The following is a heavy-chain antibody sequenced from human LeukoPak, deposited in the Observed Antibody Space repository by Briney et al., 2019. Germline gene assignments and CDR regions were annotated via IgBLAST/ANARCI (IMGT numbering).Heavy chain of an antibody. CDR3: ARGAGSYYYMDV. V-gene: IGHV1-8*03. Sequence: ASVRVSCKASGYTFSSYDINWVRQATGQGLEWVGWMNPNSGNTGYAEKFQGRVTITRNTSISTAYMELSSLRSEDTAVYYCARGAGSYYYMDVWGKGTTVTVSS. CDR2: MNPNSGNT. J-gene: IGHJ6*03. CDR1: GYTFSSYD.